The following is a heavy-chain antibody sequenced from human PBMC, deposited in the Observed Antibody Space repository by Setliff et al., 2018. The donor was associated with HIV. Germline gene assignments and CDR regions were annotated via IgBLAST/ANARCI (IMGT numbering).Heavy chain of an antibody. CDR1: GYSISSGYY. Sequence: SETLSLTCAVSGYSISSGYYWGWIRQPPGKGLEWIGSSYYSGSTDHNPSLKRRVSISLDTSKNQFSLRLNSATAADTAVYYCARVYYNLWSSYFWEHVQLDPWSQGTRVTVSS. V-gene: IGHV4-38-2*01. D-gene: IGHD3-3*01. CDR3: ARVYYNLWSSYFWEHVQLDP. CDR2: SYYSGST. J-gene: IGHJ5*02.